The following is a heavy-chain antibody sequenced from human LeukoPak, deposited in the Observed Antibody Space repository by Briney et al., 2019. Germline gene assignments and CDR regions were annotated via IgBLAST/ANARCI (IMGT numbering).Heavy chain of an antibody. Sequence: LGGSLRLSCAASGFTFSTYWMGWVRQAPGKGLEWVANIKVDGSEKYYVDSVKGRFTISGDNAKNSLYLQMNSLRAGDTAVYYCARAYYDSSGYYYVYFDYWGQGTLVTVSS. D-gene: IGHD3-22*01. CDR2: IKVDGSEK. CDR1: GFTFSTYW. J-gene: IGHJ4*02. V-gene: IGHV3-7*01. CDR3: ARAYYDSSGYYYVYFDY.